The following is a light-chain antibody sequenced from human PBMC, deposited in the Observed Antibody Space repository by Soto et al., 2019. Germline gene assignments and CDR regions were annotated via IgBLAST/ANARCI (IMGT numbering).Light chain of an antibody. CDR2: DVN. V-gene: IGLV2-14*01. J-gene: IGLJ2*01. CDR3: SSYTTSSLVV. CDR1: SSDVGGYNY. Sequence: QSALTQPASVSGSPGQSITISCTGTSSDVGGYNYVSWYQQHPGKAPKLMIYDVNNRPSRVSNRFSGSKSGNTASLTISGLQAEDEADYYCSSYTTSSLVVFGGGTKLTVL.